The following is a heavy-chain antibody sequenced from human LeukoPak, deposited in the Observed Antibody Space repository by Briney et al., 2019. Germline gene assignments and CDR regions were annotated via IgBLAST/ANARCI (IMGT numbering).Heavy chain of an antibody. CDR1: GFTFSSYS. J-gene: IGHJ5*02. V-gene: IGHV3-21*01. Sequence: GGSLRLSCAASGFTFSSYSMNWVRQAPGKGLEWVSSISSSSSYIYYADSAKGRFTISRDNAKNSLYLQMNSLRAEDTAVYYCARERAAGTTTMLNNWFGPWGQGTLVTVSS. CDR3: ARERAAGTTTMLNNWFGP. CDR2: ISSSSSYI. D-gene: IGHD6-13*01.